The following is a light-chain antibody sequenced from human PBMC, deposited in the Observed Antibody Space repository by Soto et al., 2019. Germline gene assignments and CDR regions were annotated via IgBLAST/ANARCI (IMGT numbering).Light chain of an antibody. CDR2: SAS. CDR3: LLHNSYPYS. J-gene: IGKJ2*01. V-gene: IGKV1-17*01. CDR1: QGITND. Sequence: DIQMTQPPSSLSASVGDRVTITCRASQGITNDFGWYQQKPGKAPKRLIYSASSLQSGVPSRFSRSVSRTESPLTIGSLHPEDFATYYCLLHNSYPYSFGQGTKLEIK.